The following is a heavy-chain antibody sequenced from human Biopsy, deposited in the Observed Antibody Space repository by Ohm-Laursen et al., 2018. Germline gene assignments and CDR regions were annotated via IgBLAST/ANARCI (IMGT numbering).Heavy chain of an antibody. Sequence: ASVKVSCKASGGTFNNYAINWVRQATGQGLEWMGWMNPDSGNTGYAQNFQGRVTMTRNTSISTAYMELSSLRSEDTAVYFCARADPPLFYYGSGSSNWFDPWGQGTLVTVSS. V-gene: IGHV1-8*01. D-gene: IGHD3-10*01. J-gene: IGHJ5*02. CDR2: MNPDSGNT. CDR3: ARADPPLFYYGSGSSNWFDP. CDR1: GGTFNNYA.